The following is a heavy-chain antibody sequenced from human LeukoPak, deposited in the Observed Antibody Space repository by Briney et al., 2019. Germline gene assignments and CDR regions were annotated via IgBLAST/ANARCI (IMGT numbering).Heavy chain of an antibody. D-gene: IGHD4-17*01. Sequence: ASVKVSCKASGYTFTSYDINWGRQATGQGLEWMGWMNPNSGNTGYAQKFQGRVTMTRNTSISTAYMELSSLRSEDTAVYYCARAPHYTVTTVDYFDYWGQGTLVTVSS. CDR3: ARAPHYTVTTVDYFDY. CDR1: GYTFTSYD. V-gene: IGHV1-8*01. CDR2: MNPNSGNT. J-gene: IGHJ4*02.